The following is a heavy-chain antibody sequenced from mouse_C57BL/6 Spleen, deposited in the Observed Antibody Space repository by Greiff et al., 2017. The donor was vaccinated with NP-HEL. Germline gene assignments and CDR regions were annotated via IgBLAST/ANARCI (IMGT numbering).Heavy chain of an antibody. Sequence: EVQGVESGEGLVKPGGSLKLSCAASGFTFSSYAMSWVRQTPEKRLEWVAYISSGGDCIYYADTVKGRCTIARDNARNTLYLQMSSLKSEDTAMYYCTRDGYYGSSYGYYFDYWGQGTPLTVSS. J-gene: IGHJ2*01. CDR1: GFTFSSYA. CDR3: TRDGYYGSSYGYYFDY. D-gene: IGHD1-1*01. V-gene: IGHV5-9-1*02. CDR2: ISSGGDCI.